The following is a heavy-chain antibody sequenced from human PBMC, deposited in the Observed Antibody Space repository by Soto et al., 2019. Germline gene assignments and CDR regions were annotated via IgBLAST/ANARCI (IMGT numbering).Heavy chain of an antibody. CDR1: RFSLIRDA. D-gene: IGHD1-26*01. Sequence: EVQLVESGGDLVQPGESLRLSCAGSRFSLIRDAMSWVRQAPGKGLEWVSAISGSGRDTYYAESVQGRLIISRDTSKNTLYLQMNSLRVEDTAVYYCARYRGNSLEVWGQGTTVTVS. CDR2: ISGSGRDT. J-gene: IGHJ6*02. CDR3: ARYRGNSLEV. V-gene: IGHV3-23*04.